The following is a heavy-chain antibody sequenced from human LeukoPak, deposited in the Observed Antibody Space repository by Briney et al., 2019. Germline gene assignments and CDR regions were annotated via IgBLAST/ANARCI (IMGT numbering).Heavy chain of an antibody. D-gene: IGHD1-26*01. CDR3: ARQWGGGSHFFDY. V-gene: IGHV3-21*04. Sequence: GGSLRLSCAASGFTFSSYSMNWVRQAPGKGLEWVSSISSSSSYIYYADSVKGRFTISRDNAKKSLHLQMNSLRAEDTAIYYCARQWGGGSHFFDYWGQGSLVTVSS. CDR2: ISSSSSYI. J-gene: IGHJ4*02. CDR1: GFTFSSYS.